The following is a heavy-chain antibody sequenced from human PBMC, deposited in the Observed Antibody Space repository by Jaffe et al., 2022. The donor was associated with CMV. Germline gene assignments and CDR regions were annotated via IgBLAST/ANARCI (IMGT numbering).Heavy chain of an antibody. J-gene: IGHJ6*02. CDR3: ARVPIVVVVAAPLDYYYGMDV. CDR2: IYYSGST. V-gene: IGHV4-61*01. Sequence: QVQLQESGPGLVKPSETLSLTCTVSGGSVSSGSYYWSWIRQPPGKGLEWIGYIYYSGSTNYNPSLKSRVTISVDTSKNQFSLKLSSVTAADTAVYYCARVPIVVVVAAPLDYYYGMDVWGQGTTVTVSS. D-gene: IGHD2-15*01. CDR1: GGSVSSGSYY.